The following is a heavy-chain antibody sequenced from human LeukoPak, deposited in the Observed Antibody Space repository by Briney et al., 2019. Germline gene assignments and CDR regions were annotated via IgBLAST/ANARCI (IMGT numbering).Heavy chain of an antibody. CDR2: MNPNSGNT. J-gene: IGHJ3*02. CDR3: ARGRDYYGSGSPNGAFDI. D-gene: IGHD3-10*01. Sequence: ASVKVSCKASGYTFTSYDINWVRQATGQGLEWMGWMNPNSGNTGYAQKFQGRVTMTRNTSISTAYMELSSLRSEDTAVYYCARGRDYYGSGSPNGAFDIWGQGTMVTVSS. CDR1: GYTFTSYD. V-gene: IGHV1-8*01.